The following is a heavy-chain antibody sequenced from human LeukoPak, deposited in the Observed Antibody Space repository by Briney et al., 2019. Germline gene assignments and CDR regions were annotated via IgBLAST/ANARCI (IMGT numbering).Heavy chain of an antibody. V-gene: IGHV4-39*01. J-gene: IGHJ4*02. Sequence: SETLSLTCTVSGGSISSSSYYWGWIRQPPGKWLEWIGSIYYSGSTYYNPSLKSRVTISVDTSKNQFSLKLSSVTAADTAVYHCARQKHSLFDYWGQGTLVTVSS. CDR2: IYYSGST. CDR1: GGSISSSSYY. D-gene: IGHD2-15*01. CDR3: ARQKHSLFDY.